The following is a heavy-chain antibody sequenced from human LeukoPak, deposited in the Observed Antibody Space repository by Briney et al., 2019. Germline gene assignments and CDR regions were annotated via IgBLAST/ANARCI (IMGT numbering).Heavy chain of an antibody. CDR1: GVSISSSNW. CDR2: IYHSGST. J-gene: IGHJ5*02. V-gene: IGHV4-4*02. D-gene: IGHD6-19*01. CDR3: ATIAVAGYDWFDP. Sequence: SGTLSLTCAVSGVSISSSNWWSWVRQPPGKGLEWIGEIYHSGSTNYNPSLKSRVTISIDKSENQFSLKVTSVTAADTAVYYCATIAVAGYDWFDPWGQGTLATVSS.